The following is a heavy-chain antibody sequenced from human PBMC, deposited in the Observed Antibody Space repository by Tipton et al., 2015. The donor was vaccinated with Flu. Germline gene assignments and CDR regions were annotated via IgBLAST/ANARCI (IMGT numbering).Heavy chain of an antibody. V-gene: IGHV1-2*02. CDR1: GYTFTDYY. CDR3: ARVPNPAVVPDSTYSFDF. J-gene: IGHJ3*01. Sequence: QLVQTGAEVEKPGASVKVSCKASGYTFTDYYLHWVRQAPRQGLEGMGWIDPNRGDTNSAQVFQGRVTMTRDTSISTVCMELTRLKSDDTAVYYCARVPNPAVVPDSTYSFDFWGLGTMVTVSS. D-gene: IGHD2-2*01. CDR2: IDPNRGDT.